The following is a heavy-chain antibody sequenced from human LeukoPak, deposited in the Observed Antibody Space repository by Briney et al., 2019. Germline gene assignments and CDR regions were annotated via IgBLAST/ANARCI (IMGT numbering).Heavy chain of an antibody. Sequence: GGSLRLSCAASGFSFNTYAMSWVRQAPGKGLGWVSAISNTGGSTYYADSVKGRFTISRDKSKNTLSLQMNSLRAEDTAVYYCAQQVGYCSSGSCYFTYWGQGTLVTVSS. CDR2: ISNTGGST. CDR1: GFSFNTYA. CDR3: AQQVGYCSSGSCYFTY. J-gene: IGHJ1*01. D-gene: IGHD2-15*01. V-gene: IGHV3-23*01.